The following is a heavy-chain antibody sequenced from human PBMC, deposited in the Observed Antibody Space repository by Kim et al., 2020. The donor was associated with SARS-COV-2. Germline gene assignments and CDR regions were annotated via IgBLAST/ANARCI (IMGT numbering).Heavy chain of an antibody. D-gene: IGHD1-1*01. J-gene: IGHJ4*02. Sequence: GRSLRLSCIVSEFNFSNYGMHWVRQAPGKGLEWVADILKDGSDQRYADSVRGRVTISRDNSNNKLYLQMNSLRADDTGVYLCARDDDLAVNSLDSWGQGTVVTLST. CDR2: ILKDGSDQ. CDR1: EFNFSNYG. V-gene: IGHV3-33*05. CDR3: ARDDDLAVNSLDS.